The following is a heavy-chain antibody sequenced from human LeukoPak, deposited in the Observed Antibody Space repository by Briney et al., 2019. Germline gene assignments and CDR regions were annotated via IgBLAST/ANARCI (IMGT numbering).Heavy chain of an antibody. CDR2: IYHSGST. Sequence: SETLSLTCAVSGYSISSGYYWGWIRQPPGKGLEWIGCIYHSGSTYYNPSLKSRVTISVDTSKNQFSLKLSSVTAADTAVYYCARHIAVAALGFDPWGQGTLVTVSS. CDR1: GYSISSGYY. J-gene: IGHJ5*02. V-gene: IGHV4-38-2*01. D-gene: IGHD6-19*01. CDR3: ARHIAVAALGFDP.